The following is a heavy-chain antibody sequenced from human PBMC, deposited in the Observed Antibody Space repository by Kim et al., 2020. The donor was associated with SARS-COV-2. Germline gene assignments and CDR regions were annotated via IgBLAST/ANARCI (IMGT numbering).Heavy chain of an antibody. Sequence: SETLSLTCAVYGGSFSGYYWSWIRQPPGKGLEWIGEINHSGSTNYNPSLKSRVTISVKTSKNQFSLRLGPVTAADPAVYSCARGEYLSSPSCLYFDYWG. CDR1: GGSFSGYY. J-gene: IGHJ4*01. CDR3: ARGEYLSSPSCLYFDY. V-gene: IGHV4-34*01. D-gene: IGHD2-2*01. CDR2: INHSGST.